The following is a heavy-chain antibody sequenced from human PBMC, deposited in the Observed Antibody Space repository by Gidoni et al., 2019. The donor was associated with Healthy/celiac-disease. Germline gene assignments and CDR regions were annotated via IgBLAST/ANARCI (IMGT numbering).Heavy chain of an antibody. CDR3: ARGRKRFLEWYTYGYGMDV. Sequence: QVQLVESGGGVVQPGRSLRLSCAASGFTFSSYAMHWVRQAPGKGLEWVAVISYDGSNKYYADSVKGRFTISRDNSKNTLYLQMNSLRAEDTAVYYCARGRKRFLEWYTYGYGMDVWGQGTTVTVSS. D-gene: IGHD3-3*01. CDR1: GFTFSSYA. CDR2: ISYDGSNK. V-gene: IGHV3-30-3*01. J-gene: IGHJ6*02.